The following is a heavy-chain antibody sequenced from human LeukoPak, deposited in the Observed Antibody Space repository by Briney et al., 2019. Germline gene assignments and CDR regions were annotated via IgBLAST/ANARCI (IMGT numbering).Heavy chain of an antibody. V-gene: IGHV3-23*01. Sequence: GGSLRLSCAASGFTVSSNYMNWVRQAPGKGLEWVSAISGGGGSTYHADSVKGRFTISRDNSKNTLYLQMNSLRAEDTAVYYCAKDRGYYYDSSGYYYFDYWGQGTLVTVSS. CDR3: AKDRGYYYDSSGYYYFDY. CDR1: GFTVSSNY. J-gene: IGHJ4*02. CDR2: ISGGGGST. D-gene: IGHD3-22*01.